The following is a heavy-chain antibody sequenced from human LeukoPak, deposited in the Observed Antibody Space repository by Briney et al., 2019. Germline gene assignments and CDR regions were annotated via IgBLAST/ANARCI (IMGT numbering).Heavy chain of an antibody. Sequence: GGSLRLSCAASGFTFSDYYMSWIRQAPGKGLEWVSYISSSGSTIYYADSVKGRFTISRDNAKNSLYLQMNSLRAEDTAVYYCATGAVAGHDAFDIWGRGTMVTVSS. CDR3: ATGAVAGHDAFDI. CDR2: ISSSGSTI. D-gene: IGHD6-19*01. V-gene: IGHV3-11*01. J-gene: IGHJ3*02. CDR1: GFTFSDYY.